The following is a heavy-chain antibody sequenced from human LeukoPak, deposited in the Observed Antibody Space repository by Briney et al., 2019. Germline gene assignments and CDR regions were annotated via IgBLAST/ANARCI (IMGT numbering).Heavy chain of an antibody. Sequence: GGSLRLSCAASGFTFSNYWMNWVRQAPGKGLEWVANIKQDGGEKSYVDSVKGRFTISRDNSKNILFLQMNSLRAEDTAVYYCATMQWLEGVDWFDPWGQGTLVTVSS. J-gene: IGHJ5*02. CDR2: IKQDGGEK. V-gene: IGHV3-7*01. D-gene: IGHD6-19*01. CDR1: GFTFSNYW. CDR3: ATMQWLEGVDWFDP.